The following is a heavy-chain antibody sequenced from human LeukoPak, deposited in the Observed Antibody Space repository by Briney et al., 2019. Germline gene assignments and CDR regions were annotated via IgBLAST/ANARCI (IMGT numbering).Heavy chain of an antibody. CDR1: GYTFTNYG. V-gene: IGHV1-18*01. D-gene: IGHD3-3*02. Sequence: GASVKVSCKASGYTFTNYGLSWVRQAPGQGLEWVGWISAYNGNIKYAQKFQGRVTMTTDTSTSTAYMELRNLTSDDTAVYYCARISTSWSDPWGQGTLVIVSS. J-gene: IGHJ5*02. CDR2: ISAYNGNI. CDR3: ARISTSWSDP.